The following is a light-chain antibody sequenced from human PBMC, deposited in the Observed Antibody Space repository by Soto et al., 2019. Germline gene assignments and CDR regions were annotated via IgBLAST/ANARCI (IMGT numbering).Light chain of an antibody. CDR2: DAS. V-gene: IGKV3-11*01. J-gene: IGKJ4*01. CDR3: QQRSNWPT. Sequence: EIVLTQSPATLSLSPGERATLSCRASQSVSSYLAWYQQKPGQAPGLLIHDASNRATGIPARFSGSGSGTDFTLTISSLEPEEFAVYYCQQRSNWPTFGGGTKVEIK. CDR1: QSVSSY.